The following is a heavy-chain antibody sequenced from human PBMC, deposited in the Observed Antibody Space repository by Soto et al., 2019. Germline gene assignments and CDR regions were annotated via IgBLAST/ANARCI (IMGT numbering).Heavy chain of an antibody. J-gene: IGHJ4*02. CDR1: GGSISSYY. CDR3: ARLRYCDWLPTELQTYYFDY. CDR2: IYYSGST. Sequence: SETLSLTCTVSGGSISSYYWSWIRQPPGKGLEWIGYIYYSGSTNYNPSLKSRVTISVDTSKNQFSLKLSSVTAADTAVYYCARLRYCDWLPTELQTYYFDYWGQGTLVTVSS. V-gene: IGHV4-59*01. D-gene: IGHD3-9*01.